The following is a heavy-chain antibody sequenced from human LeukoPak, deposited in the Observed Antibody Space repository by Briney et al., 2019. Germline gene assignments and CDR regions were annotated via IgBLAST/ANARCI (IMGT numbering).Heavy chain of an antibody. J-gene: IGHJ3*01. D-gene: IGHD3-10*01. CDR1: GGSFSGYY. CDR3: ASRPYGSGNV. V-gene: IGHV4-34*01. Sequence: PSETLSLTCAVYGGSFSGYYWSWIRQPPGKGLEWIGEINHSGSTNYNPSLKSRVTISVDTSKNRFSLKLSSVTAADTAVYYCASRPYGSGNVWGQGTMVTVSS. CDR2: INHSGST.